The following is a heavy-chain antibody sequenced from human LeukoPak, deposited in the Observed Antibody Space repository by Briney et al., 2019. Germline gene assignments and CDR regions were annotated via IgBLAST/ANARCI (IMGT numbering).Heavy chain of an antibody. CDR3: ARDYSSSWFNWFDP. CDR2: INPNSGGT. Sequence: ASVKVSCKASGYTFIGYYMHWVRQAPGQGLEWMGWINPNSGGTNYAQKFQGRVTMTRDTSISTAYMELSRLRSDDTAVYYCARDYSSSWFNWFDPWGQGTLVTVSS. CDR1: GYTFIGYY. V-gene: IGHV1-2*02. J-gene: IGHJ5*02. D-gene: IGHD6-13*01.